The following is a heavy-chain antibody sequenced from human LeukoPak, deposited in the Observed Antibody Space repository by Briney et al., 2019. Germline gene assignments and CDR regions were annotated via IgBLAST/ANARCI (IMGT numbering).Heavy chain of an antibody. Sequence: SGTLSLTCTVSGGSISSTSYYWGWIRQPPGRGLEWIGDIYYSGTSDYNSSLKSRVTISVDTSKNQFSLKLSSLTAADTAVYYCARASGSYSYSPSDYWGQGTLVTVSS. V-gene: IGHV4-39*07. CDR1: GGSISSTSYY. D-gene: IGHD1-26*01. CDR2: IYYSGTS. J-gene: IGHJ4*02. CDR3: ARASGSYSYSPSDY.